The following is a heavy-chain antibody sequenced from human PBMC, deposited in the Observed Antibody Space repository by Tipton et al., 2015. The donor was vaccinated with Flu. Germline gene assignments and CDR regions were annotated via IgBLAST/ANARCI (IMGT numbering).Heavy chain of an antibody. CDR1: GYSISSGYY. CDR3: ARQQTHGGSWYFFDY. CDR2: IYHTGST. V-gene: IGHV4-38-2*02. J-gene: IGHJ4*02. D-gene: IGHD5-24*01. Sequence: TLSLTCIVSGYSISSGYYWGWIRQPPGKGLEWIGSIYHTGSTYYNPSLKSRVTISVDTSKNQFSLKLSSVTAADTAVYYCARQQTHGGSWYFFDYWGQGSLVTVTS.